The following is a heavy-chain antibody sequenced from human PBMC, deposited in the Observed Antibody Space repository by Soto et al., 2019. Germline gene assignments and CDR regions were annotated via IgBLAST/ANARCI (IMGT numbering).Heavy chain of an antibody. D-gene: IGHD3-3*01. Sequence: WGSLRLSCAASGFTFSSYAMSWVRQAPGKGLEWVSAISGSGGSTYYADSVKGRFTISRDNSKNTLYLQMNSLRAEDTAVYYCAKDLHELRFLEWLFPFYFDYWGQGTLVTVSS. CDR2: ISGSGGST. CDR3: AKDLHELRFLEWLFPFYFDY. V-gene: IGHV3-23*01. J-gene: IGHJ4*02. CDR1: GFTFSSYA.